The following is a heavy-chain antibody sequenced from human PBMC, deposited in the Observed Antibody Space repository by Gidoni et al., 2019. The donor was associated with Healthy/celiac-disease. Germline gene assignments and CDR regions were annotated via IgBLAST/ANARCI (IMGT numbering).Heavy chain of an antibody. CDR3: AFNSGYSYGRDDDIDY. Sequence: PGQGLEWMGGIIPIFGTANYAQKFQGRVTITADKSTSTAYMELSSLRSEDTAVYYCAFNSGYSYGRDDDIDYWGQGTLVTVSS. J-gene: IGHJ4*02. D-gene: IGHD5-18*01. V-gene: IGHV1-69*06. CDR2: IIPIFGTA.